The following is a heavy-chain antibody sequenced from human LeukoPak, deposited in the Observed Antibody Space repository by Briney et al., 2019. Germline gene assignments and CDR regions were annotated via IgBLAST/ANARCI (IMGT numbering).Heavy chain of an antibody. Sequence: SVKVSCKASGGTFSSDDISWVRQAPGQGLEWLGGIVPIFSTANYAQKFQGRVTITTDESTSTAYMKLSSLRSEDTDVYYYARDRRRSNFFNWFDPWGQGTLVTVSS. D-gene: IGHD4-11*01. CDR1: GGTFSSDD. V-gene: IGHV1-69*05. CDR2: IVPIFSTA. CDR3: ARDRRRSNFFNWFDP. J-gene: IGHJ5*02.